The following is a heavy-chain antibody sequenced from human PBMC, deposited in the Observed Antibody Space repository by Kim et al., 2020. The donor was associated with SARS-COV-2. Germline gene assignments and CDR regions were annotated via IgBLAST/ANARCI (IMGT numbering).Heavy chain of an antibody. CDR1: AFTFSNYA. D-gene: IGHD3-3*01. CDR2: ITNDGKNQ. J-gene: IGHJ6*02. V-gene: IGHV3-30*04. CDR3: AREKVPMVWSDAMDV. Sequence: GGSLRLSCVPSAFTFSNYAMHWVRLAPGKGLQWVGVITNDGKNQQLGDSVKGRFTISRENSKNTLYLQMSSLTFEDTAVYYCAREKVPMVWSDAMDVWGQGTTVTVSS.